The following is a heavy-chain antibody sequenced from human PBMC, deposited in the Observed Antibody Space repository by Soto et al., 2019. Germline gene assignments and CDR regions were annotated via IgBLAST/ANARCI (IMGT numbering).Heavy chain of an antibody. D-gene: IGHD2-2*01. V-gene: IGHV5-51*01. Sequence: PGESPKISCKGSGFTFTSYWIAWVLQVPGEGLEWMGIIYPGDSDSSYSPSFQGQVTISADKSIHTAYLHWSSLKASDTAIYYCAKHEGYCSTTTCSNFDYWGQGTLVTAPQ. CDR1: GFTFTSYW. CDR2: IYPGDSDS. J-gene: IGHJ4*02. CDR3: AKHEGYCSTTTCSNFDY.